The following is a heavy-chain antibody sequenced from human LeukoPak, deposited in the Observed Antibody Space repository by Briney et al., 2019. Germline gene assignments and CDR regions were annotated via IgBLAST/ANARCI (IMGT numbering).Heavy chain of an antibody. V-gene: IGHV1-18*01. CDR3: ARGGGRIAAAGTVYMYV. Sequence: ASVKVSCKASGYTFTSYGISWVRQAPGQGLEWMGWISAYNGNTNYAQKLQGKVTMTTDTSTSTAYMELRSLRSDDTAVYYCARGGGRIAAAGTVYMYVWGKGTTVTVSS. D-gene: IGHD6-13*01. J-gene: IGHJ6*03. CDR2: ISAYNGNT. CDR1: GYTFTSYG.